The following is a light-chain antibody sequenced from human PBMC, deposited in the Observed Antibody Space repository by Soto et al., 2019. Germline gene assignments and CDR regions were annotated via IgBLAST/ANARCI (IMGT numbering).Light chain of an antibody. CDR1: QSINKW. V-gene: IGKV1-9*01. Sequence: DIQVTQSPSTLSASVGDTVTITCRASQSINKWLAWYQQKPGKAPKLLIYAASTLQSGVPSRFSGSGSETDFTLTISSLQAEDFATYYCQQVNSYPLTFGGGTKVDIK. CDR3: QQVNSYPLT. J-gene: IGKJ4*01. CDR2: AAS.